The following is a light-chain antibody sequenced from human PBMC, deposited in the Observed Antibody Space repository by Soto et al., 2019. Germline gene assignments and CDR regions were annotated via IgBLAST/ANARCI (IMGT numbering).Light chain of an antibody. V-gene: IGKV3-15*01. CDR2: GAS. J-gene: IGKJ1*01. Sequence: EIVMTQSPATLSVSAGERATISCWASQSISSNLAWYQQKAGQATRLLIYGASTRATGIPARFSGSGSGTDFTLTINRLPSDDVAVYFYQQYSNWRTFGQGTKVDI. CDR3: QQYSNWRT. CDR1: QSISSN.